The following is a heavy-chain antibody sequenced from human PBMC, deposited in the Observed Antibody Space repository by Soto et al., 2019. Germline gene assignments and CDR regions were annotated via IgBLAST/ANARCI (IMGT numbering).Heavy chain of an antibody. CDR3: ATGRYGARALNWFDP. Sequence: QVQLQESGPGLVKPSQTLSLTCTVSGGSISSGGYYWSWIRQHPGKGLEWIGYIYYSGSTYYNPSLKSRVTISVDTSKSQFSLKLSSVTAADTAVYYCATGRYGARALNWFDPWGQGTLLTVSS. J-gene: IGHJ5*02. CDR1: GGSISSGGYY. CDR2: IYYSGST. V-gene: IGHV4-31*03. D-gene: IGHD1-26*01.